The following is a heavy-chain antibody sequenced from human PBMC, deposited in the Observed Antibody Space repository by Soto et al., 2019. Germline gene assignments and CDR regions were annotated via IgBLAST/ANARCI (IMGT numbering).Heavy chain of an antibody. V-gene: IGHV4-4*07. J-gene: IGHJ5*02. Sequence: QVQLQESGPGLVKPSETLSLTCTVSGASISGFYWSWIRKSAGKGLEWIGRIYATGTTDYNPSLKSRVMMSVVTSKKQFSLKLRSVTAADTAVYYSVRDGKKTLRDWFDPWGQGISVTVSS. CDR2: IYATGTT. CDR1: GASISGFY. CDR3: VRDGKKTLRDWFDP. D-gene: IGHD1-1*01.